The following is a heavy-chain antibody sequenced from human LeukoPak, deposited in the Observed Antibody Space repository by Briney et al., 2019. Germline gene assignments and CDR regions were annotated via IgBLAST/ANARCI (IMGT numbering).Heavy chain of an antibody. J-gene: IGHJ4*02. D-gene: IGHD3-22*01. V-gene: IGHV3-30*02. Sequence: GGSLRLSCAASGFTFSSYGMHWVRQAPGKGLEWVAFIRYDGSNKYYADSVKGRFTISRDNSKNTLYLQMNSLRAEDTAVYYCARGTDSSGSNSNYYFEYWGQGTLVTVSS. CDR2: IRYDGSNK. CDR1: GFTFSSYG. CDR3: ARGTDSSGSNSNYYFEY.